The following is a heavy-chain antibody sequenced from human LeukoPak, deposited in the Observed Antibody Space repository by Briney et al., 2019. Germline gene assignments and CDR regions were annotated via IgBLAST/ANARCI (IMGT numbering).Heavy chain of an antibody. J-gene: IGHJ6*02. CDR2: IWYDGSNK. D-gene: IGHD4-17*01. V-gene: IGHV3-33*01. CDR1: GFTFSSYG. Sequence: GGSLRLSCAASGFTFSSYGMHWVRQAPGKGLEWVAVIWYDGSNKYYADSVKGRFTISRDNSKNTLYLQMNSLRAEDTAVYYCARAPLLYGDPWYYYYGMDVWGQGTTVTVSS. CDR3: ARAPLLYGDPWYYYYGMDV.